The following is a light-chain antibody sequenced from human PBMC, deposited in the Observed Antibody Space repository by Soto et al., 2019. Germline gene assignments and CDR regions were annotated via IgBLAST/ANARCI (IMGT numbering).Light chain of an antibody. CDR2: TAS. Sequence: EIVMTQSPATLSVSPGERATLSCRASQSGSDYLAWYQQTPGQPPRLLIYTASTRATGIPARFSGSGSGTEFTLTISSLQSEDFAVYYCQQYSNWPRTFGQGNRVEIK. CDR3: QQYSNWPRT. V-gene: IGKV3-15*01. CDR1: QSGSDY. J-gene: IGKJ1*01.